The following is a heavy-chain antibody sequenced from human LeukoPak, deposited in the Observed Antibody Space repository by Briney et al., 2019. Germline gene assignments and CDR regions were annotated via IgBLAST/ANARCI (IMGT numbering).Heavy chain of an antibody. Sequence: GGSLRLSCAASGFTFSSYSMNWVRQAPGKGLEWVSSISSSSSYIYYADSVKDRFTISRDNAKNSLYLQMNSLRAEDTAVYYCASSSSWYGYYYYMDVWGKGTTVTVS. D-gene: IGHD6-13*01. CDR2: ISSSSSYI. CDR1: GFTFSSYS. J-gene: IGHJ6*03. CDR3: ASSSSWYGYYYYMDV. V-gene: IGHV3-21*01.